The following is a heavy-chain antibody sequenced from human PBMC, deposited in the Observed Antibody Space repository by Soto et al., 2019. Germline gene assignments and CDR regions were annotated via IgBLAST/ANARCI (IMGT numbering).Heavy chain of an antibody. CDR1: GFTFSSNA. J-gene: IGHJ5*02. CDR3: TRDASRDSSARGWFDP. CDR2: ISSNSAYI. V-gene: IGHV3-21*01. Sequence: VGSLRLSCAASGFTFSSNAMSWVRQAPGKGLEWVSTISSNSAYIYYTDALRGRFTISRDNAKNSLHLQMNSLRAEDTAVYYCTRDASRDSSARGWFDPWGPGTLVTVAS. D-gene: IGHD6-13*01.